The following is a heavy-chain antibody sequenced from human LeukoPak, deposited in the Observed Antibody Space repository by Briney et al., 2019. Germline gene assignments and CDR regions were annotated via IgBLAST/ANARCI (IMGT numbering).Heavy chain of an antibody. D-gene: IGHD5-18*01. CDR1: GFTFSSYS. V-gene: IGHV3-21*01. CDR3: ARGVDTAMDTYYYYYMDV. J-gene: IGHJ6*03. Sequence: GGSLRLSCAASGFTFSSYSMNWVRQAPGKGLEWVSSIGSSSSYIYYADSVKGRFTISRDNAKNSLYLQMNSLRAEDTAVYYCARGVDTAMDTYYYYYMDVWGKGTTVTVSS. CDR2: IGSSSSYI.